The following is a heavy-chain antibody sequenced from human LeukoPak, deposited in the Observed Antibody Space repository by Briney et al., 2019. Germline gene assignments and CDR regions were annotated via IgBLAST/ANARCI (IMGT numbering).Heavy chain of an antibody. V-gene: IGHV1-69*15. CDR1: GCTVSSSYA. J-gene: IGHJ4*02. D-gene: IGHD1-26*01. Sequence: SVKVSCKPSGCTVSSSYAISWVRQAPGQGLEWMGRSVPMFGTVNYAQKFQGRLTITAHASTSITHMALSGLRCEHSAVFYRAREWEYWGQGTLVTVSS. CDR3: AREWEY. CDR2: SVPMFGTV.